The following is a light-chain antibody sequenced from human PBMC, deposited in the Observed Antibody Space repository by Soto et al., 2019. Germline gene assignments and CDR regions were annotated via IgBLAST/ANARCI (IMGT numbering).Light chain of an antibody. J-gene: IGKJ1*01. Sequence: IRMTQSPSSLSASVGDRVSISCRASQSIGTILTWYQQKPGEAPNLLIHTSFTLYSGVPSRFSGSGSGTDFTLTISSLQPEDFATYFCQQAFSAEWTFGQGTKVDIK. CDR2: TSF. V-gene: IGKV1-39*01. CDR3: QQAFSAEWT. CDR1: QSIGTI.